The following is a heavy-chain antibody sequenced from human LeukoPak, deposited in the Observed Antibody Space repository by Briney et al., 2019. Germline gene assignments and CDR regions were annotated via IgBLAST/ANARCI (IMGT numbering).Heavy chain of an antibody. D-gene: IGHD6-13*01. CDR1: GYTFNDYY. Sequence: ASVTVSCKTSGYTFNDYYIYWVRQAPGQGLEWMGRINPRSGDTNYAQKFQDWVTMTRDTSISTAYMDLRSLKFDDTAVYFCARGPTNVLPASRFSSRRTNKRVRYFQEWGQGTLVTVSS. J-gene: IGHJ1*01. CDR2: INPRSGDT. V-gene: IGHV1-2*04. CDR3: ARGPTNVLPASRFSSRRTNKRVRYFQE.